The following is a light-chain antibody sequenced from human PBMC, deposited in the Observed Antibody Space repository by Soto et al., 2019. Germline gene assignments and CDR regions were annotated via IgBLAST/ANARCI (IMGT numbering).Light chain of an antibody. CDR3: AAWGDSLNTWV. Sequence: QSILTQPPSASGTPGQTVTISCSGSSSNIGSNGVSWYQHFPGTAPKVLIYSDDQRPSGVPERFSGSKSGTSASLAISGLQAEDEADYFCAAWGDSLNTWVFGGGTKVTVL. CDR1: SSNIGSNG. J-gene: IGLJ3*02. CDR2: SDD. V-gene: IGLV1-44*01.